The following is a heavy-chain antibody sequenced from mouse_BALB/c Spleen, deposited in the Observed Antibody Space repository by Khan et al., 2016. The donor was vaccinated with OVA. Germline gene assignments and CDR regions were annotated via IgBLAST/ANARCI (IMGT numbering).Heavy chain of an antibody. CDR2: INTYTGEP. V-gene: IGHV9-3-1*01. J-gene: IGHJ4*01. D-gene: IGHD2-10*01. Sequence: VQLQESGPEVKKPGETVKISCKASGHTFTKFGMNWVKQAPGKGLKWMGWINTYTGEPTYADDFNGRFAFSLDTSASTAYLQINNLKNEDTATYFCARPPYFSYVLDNWGQGTSVTVSA. CDR3: ARPPYFSYVLDN. CDR1: GHTFTKFG.